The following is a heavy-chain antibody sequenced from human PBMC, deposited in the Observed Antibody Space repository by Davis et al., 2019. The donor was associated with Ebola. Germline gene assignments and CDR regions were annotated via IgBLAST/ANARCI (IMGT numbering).Heavy chain of an antibody. CDR2: ISAYNGNT. CDR1: GYTFTSYG. CDR3: ARDRGVVAGRGPGWFDP. Sequence: AASVKVSCKASGYTFTSYGISWVRQAPGQGLEWMGWISAYNGNTNYAQKLQGRVTMTTDTSTSTAYMELRSLRSDDTAVYYCARDRGVVAGRGPGWFDPWGQGTLVTVSS. D-gene: IGHD6-19*01. V-gene: IGHV1-18*01. J-gene: IGHJ5*02.